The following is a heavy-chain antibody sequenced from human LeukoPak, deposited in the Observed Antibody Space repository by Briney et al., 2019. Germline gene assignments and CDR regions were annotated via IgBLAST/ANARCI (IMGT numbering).Heavy chain of an antibody. D-gene: IGHD2-2*01. CDR1: GFTFSSYE. CDR3: ARVPASSTSFDY. Sequence: GGSLRLSCAASGFTFSSYETNWVRQAPGKGLEWVSYISTSGTTMYYADSVKGRFTISRDSAKNSLYLQMNSLRAEDTAVYYCARVPASSTSFDYWGQGTLVTVSS. J-gene: IGHJ4*02. CDR2: ISTSGTTM. V-gene: IGHV3-48*03.